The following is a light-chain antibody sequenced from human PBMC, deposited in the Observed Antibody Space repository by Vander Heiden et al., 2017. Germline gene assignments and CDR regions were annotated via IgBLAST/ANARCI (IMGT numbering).Light chain of an antibody. Sequence: SYVLTQSPSVSVAPGQTARITCGGNNIGTKSVHWYQQKPGQAPVLVVHDDSDRPSGIPERFSGSNSGNTATLTISRVEAGDEADYFCQVWDSSSDHVLFGGGTKVTVL. J-gene: IGLJ2*01. CDR2: DDS. V-gene: IGLV3-21*02. CDR3: QVWDSSSDHVL. CDR1: NIGTKS.